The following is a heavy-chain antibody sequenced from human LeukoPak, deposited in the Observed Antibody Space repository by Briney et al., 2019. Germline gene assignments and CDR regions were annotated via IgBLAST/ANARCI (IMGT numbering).Heavy chain of an antibody. V-gene: IGHV4-59*01. CDR3: AVNLGGGANFDY. CDR1: GGSISSYY. D-gene: IGHD1-26*01. CDR2: IYYSGST. J-gene: IGHJ4*02. Sequence: SETLSLTCTVSGGSISSYYWSWIRQPPEKGLEWIGYIYYSGSTNYNPSLKSRVTISVDTSKNQFSLKLSSVTAADTAVYYCAVNLGGGANFDYWGQGTLVTVSS.